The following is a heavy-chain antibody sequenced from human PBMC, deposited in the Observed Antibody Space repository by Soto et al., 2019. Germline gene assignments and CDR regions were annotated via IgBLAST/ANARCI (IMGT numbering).Heavy chain of an antibody. CDR3: ARGQYYGSGHHDAFDI. CDR1: GYTFTSYD. V-gene: IGHV1-8*01. D-gene: IGHD3-10*01. Sequence: QVPLVQSGAEVKKPGASVKVYCKASGYTFTSYDINWVRQATGHGLEWMGWMNPNSGNTVYAQKFQGRVTMTRNTSISTAYMELSSLRSEDTAVYYCARGQYYGSGHHDAFDIWGQGTMVTVSS. J-gene: IGHJ3*02. CDR2: MNPNSGNT.